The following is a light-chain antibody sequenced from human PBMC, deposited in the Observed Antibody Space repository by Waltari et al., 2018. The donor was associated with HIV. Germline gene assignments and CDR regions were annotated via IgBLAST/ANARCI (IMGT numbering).Light chain of an antibody. CDR2: EGS. J-gene: IGLJ2*01. Sequence: QSALTQPASVSGSRGQSITISCPGISRDVGSHYLVSWYQKHPGKAPKVMIFEGSKRPSGVSNRFSGSKSGNTASLTISGLQAEDEADYYCCSYAGSSSLVVFGGGTKLTVL. V-gene: IGLV2-23*01. CDR1: SRDVGSHYL. CDR3: CSYAGSSSLVV.